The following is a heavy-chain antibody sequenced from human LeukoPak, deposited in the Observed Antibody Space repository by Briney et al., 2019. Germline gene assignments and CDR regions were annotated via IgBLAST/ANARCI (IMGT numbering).Heavy chain of an antibody. CDR3: ARDNYFFDY. CDR2: IHSSGST. J-gene: IGHJ4*02. Sequence: SETLSLTCSVSGGSINTYYWSCIRQPAGKGLEWIGRIHSSGSTHYNPSLKSRVTMSLDPSKNQFSLKLTSVTAADTAVYYCARDNYFFDYWGQGTLVTVSS. D-gene: IGHD1-20*01. CDR1: GGSINTYY. V-gene: IGHV4-4*07.